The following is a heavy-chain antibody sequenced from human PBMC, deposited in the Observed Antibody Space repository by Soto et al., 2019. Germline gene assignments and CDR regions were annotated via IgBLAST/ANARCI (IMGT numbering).Heavy chain of an antibody. CDR2: IDWDDDK. V-gene: IGHV2-70*04. CDR3: ARSTYYYDSSGFEIDY. J-gene: IGHJ4*02. CDR1: GFSLSTSGMR. D-gene: IGHD3-22*01. Sequence: ESGPTLVNPTQTLTLTCTFSGFSLSTSGMRVSWIRQPPGKALEWLARIDWDDDKFYSTSLKTRLTISKDTSKNQVVLTMTNMDPVDTATYYCARSTYYYDSSGFEIDYWGQGTLVTVSS.